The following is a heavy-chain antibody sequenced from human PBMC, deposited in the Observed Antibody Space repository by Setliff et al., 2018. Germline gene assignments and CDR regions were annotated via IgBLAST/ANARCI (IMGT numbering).Heavy chain of an antibody. CDR2: IYYSGST. CDR3: ARMSGFLYMDV. D-gene: IGHD3-3*01. CDR1: GGSISSGGYY. V-gene: IGHV4-31*03. Sequence: SETLSLTCTVSGGSISSGGYYWSWIRQHPGKGLEWIGYIYYSGSTYYNPSVKSRVTISVDKSKNQFSLKLSSVTAADTAVYYCARMSGFLYMDVWGKGTTVTVSS. J-gene: IGHJ6*03.